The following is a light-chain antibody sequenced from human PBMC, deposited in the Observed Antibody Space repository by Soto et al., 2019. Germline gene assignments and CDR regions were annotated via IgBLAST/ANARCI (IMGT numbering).Light chain of an antibody. J-gene: IGKJ4*01. V-gene: IGKV3-11*01. CDR3: QQCNNWPLT. CDR2: DAS. CDR1: QTVRSL. Sequence: EIVLPQSPGTLSLSPGERATLSCRASQTVRSLLAWYQQKPGQAPRLLIYDASNRATGIPARFSGSGSGTDFTLTISSLEPEDFAVYYCQQCNNWPLTFGGGTKVEIK.